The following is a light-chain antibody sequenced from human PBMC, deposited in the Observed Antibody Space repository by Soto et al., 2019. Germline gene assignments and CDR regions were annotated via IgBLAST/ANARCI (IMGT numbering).Light chain of an antibody. J-gene: IGLJ3*02. CDR1: SSDVGGYNY. CDR2: EVT. CDR3: SSYAASNNFYFV. V-gene: IGLV2-8*01. Sequence: QSALTQPPSASGSPGQSVTISCTGTSSDVGGYNYVSWYQQYPGRAPKLMIYEVTKRPSGVPDRFSGSKSGNTASLTVSGLQAEDDDDYYCSSYAASNNFYFVFGGGTKVTVL.